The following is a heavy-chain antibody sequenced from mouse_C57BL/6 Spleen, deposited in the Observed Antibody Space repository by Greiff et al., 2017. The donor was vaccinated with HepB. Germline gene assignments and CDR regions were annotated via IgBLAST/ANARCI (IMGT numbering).Heavy chain of an antibody. V-gene: IGHV3-6*01. Sequence: EVQLVESGPGLVKPSQSLSLTCSVTGYSITSGYYWNWIRQFPGNKLEWMGYISYDGSNNYNPSLKNRISITRDTSKNQFFLKLNSVTTEDTATYYCARDGDWGQGTTLTVSS. CDR2: ISYDGSN. CDR3: ARDGD. CDR1: GYSITSGYY. J-gene: IGHJ2*01.